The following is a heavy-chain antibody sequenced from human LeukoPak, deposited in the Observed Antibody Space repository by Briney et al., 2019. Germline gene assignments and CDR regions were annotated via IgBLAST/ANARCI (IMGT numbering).Heavy chain of an antibody. J-gene: IGHJ5*02. CDR2: INHSGST. CDR1: GGSFSGYY. Sequence: SETLSLTCAVYGGSFSGYYWSWIRQPPGKGLEWIGEINHSGSTNYNPSLKSRVTISVDPSKNQFSLKLSSVTAADTAVYYCARGAILIATANWFDPWGQGTLVTVSS. D-gene: IGHD6-13*01. V-gene: IGHV4-34*01. CDR3: ARGAILIATANWFDP.